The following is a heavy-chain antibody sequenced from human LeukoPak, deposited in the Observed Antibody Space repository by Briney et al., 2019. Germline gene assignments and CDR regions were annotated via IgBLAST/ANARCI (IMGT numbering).Heavy chain of an antibody. V-gene: IGHV4-61*01. J-gene: IGHJ4*02. CDR2: IYHSGST. CDR3: ARDGDY. Sequence: SETLSLTCTVSGGSVSSGSDYWSWIRQPPGKGLEWIGCIYHSGSTNYNPSLKSRVTISVDTSKNQLSLKLSSVTAADTAAYYCARDGDYWGQGTLVTVSS. CDR1: GGSVSSGSDY.